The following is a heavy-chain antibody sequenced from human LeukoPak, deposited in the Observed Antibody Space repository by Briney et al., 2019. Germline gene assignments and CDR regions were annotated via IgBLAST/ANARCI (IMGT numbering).Heavy chain of an antibody. D-gene: IGHD1-1*01. Sequence: SETLFLTCTVSNDSFTIYYWSWIRQPAGKGPEWIGRMYPSGGANYNPSLRSRVSLSVDTSKNQVFLRLTSVTAADTAVYYCARVIGVNDKYFDPWGQGIPVTVSS. CDR1: NDSFTIYY. V-gene: IGHV4-4*07. CDR2: MYPSGGA. J-gene: IGHJ5*02. CDR3: ARVIGVNDKYFDP.